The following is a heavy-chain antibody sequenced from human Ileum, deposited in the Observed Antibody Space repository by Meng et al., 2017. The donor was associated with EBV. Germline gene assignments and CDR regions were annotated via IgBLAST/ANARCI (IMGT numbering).Heavy chain of an antibody. J-gene: IGHJ4*02. CDR1: GRSISSGAYH. D-gene: IGHD6-13*01. V-gene: IGHV4-30-4*01. Sequence: VQLQASGPGLVTPSPTPSLTCAVSGRSISSGAYHWSWIRQPPGKGLEWIGFIDYGGSTYSNPSLKSRVTMSIDTSNNQFSLRLFSVTAADTAVYYCATYEKGAAGKGYWGQGTLVTVSS. CDR2: IDYGGST. CDR3: ATYEKGAAGKGY.